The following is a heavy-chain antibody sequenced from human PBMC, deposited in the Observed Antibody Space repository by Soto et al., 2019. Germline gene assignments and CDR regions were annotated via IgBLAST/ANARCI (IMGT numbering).Heavy chain of an antibody. CDR3: AREEGNSYYYYYGMDV. D-gene: IGHD3-10*01. J-gene: IGHJ6*02. CDR2: IKQDGSEK. V-gene: IGHV3-7*01. CDR1: GFTFSSYW. Sequence: EVQLVESGGGLVQPGGSLRLSCAASGFTFSSYWMSWVRQAPGKGLEWVANIKQDGSEKYYVDSVKGRFTISRDNAKNSLYLQMNSLRAEDTAVYYCAREEGNSYYYYYGMDVWGQGTTVTVSS.